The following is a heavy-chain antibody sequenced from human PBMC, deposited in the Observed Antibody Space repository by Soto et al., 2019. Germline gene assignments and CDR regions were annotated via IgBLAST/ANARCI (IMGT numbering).Heavy chain of an antibody. D-gene: IGHD6-19*01. CDR2: VSHDGRNT. J-gene: IGHJ4*02. V-gene: IGHV3-30*18. Sequence: VQLVESGGGVVQPGRSLRLSCAASGFTFSDYAMHWVRQAPGKGLEWVAVVSHDGRNTHYADSVKGRFTISRDSSKNTFSREMTSLRAEATAVYYGAKGGRQWLVTSDFNYWGQGALVTVSS. CDR3: AKGGRQWLVTSDFNY. CDR1: GFTFSDYA.